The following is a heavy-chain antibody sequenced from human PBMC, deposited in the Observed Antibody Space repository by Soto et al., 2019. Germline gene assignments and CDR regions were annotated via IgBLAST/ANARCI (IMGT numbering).Heavy chain of an antibody. J-gene: IGHJ6*02. D-gene: IGHD2-2*01. CDR1: GFIFKMYW. V-gene: IGHV3-30*18. CDR2: ISYDGGNR. Sequence: GGSLRLSCAASGFIFKMYWMHWVRQAPGKGLEWVAVISYDGGNRYYGDSVKGRFTISRDNPKNTLYLQMNSLRPEDTAVYYCAKVAGYCSSTTCSRDYYHYYGMAVWGQGTTVTVSS. CDR3: AKVAGYCSSTTCSRDYYHYYGMAV.